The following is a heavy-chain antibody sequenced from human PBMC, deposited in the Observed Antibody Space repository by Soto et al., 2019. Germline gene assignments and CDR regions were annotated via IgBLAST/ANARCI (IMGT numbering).Heavy chain of an antibody. CDR1: GGSISSGDYY. CDR3: AGVRPSPRITGIVAAEAVWDS. D-gene: IGHD3-22*01. CDR2: IYYSGST. Sequence: PSETLSLTCTVSGGSISSGDYYWSWIRQPPGKGLEWIGYIYYSGSTYYNPSLKSRVTISVDTSKNQFSLKLSSATAADTAVYYCAGVRPSPRITGIVAAEAVWDSWAQATTVTV. V-gene: IGHV4-30-4*01. J-gene: IGHJ3*02.